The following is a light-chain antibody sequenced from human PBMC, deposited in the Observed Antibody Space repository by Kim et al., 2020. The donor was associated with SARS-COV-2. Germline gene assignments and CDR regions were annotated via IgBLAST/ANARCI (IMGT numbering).Light chain of an antibody. CDR2: AAS. V-gene: IGKV1-12*01. Sequence: EAAAAGDRVTITRRASQGISSWLAWYQQKPGKAPKLLIYAASSLQSGVPSRFSGSGSGTDFTLTISSLQPEDFATYYCQQANSFPWTFGQGTKVDIK. CDR1: QGISSW. J-gene: IGKJ1*01. CDR3: QQANSFPWT.